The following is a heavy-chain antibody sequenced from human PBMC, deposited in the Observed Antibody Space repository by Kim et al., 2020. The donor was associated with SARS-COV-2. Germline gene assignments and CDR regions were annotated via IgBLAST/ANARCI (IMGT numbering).Heavy chain of an antibody. J-gene: IGHJ4*02. CDR3: TRHSGITVAGAD. CDR2: IKSKPNNYAT. V-gene: IGHV3-73*01. Sequence: GGSLRLSCAASGFAFSSSALHWVRQAPGKGLGWVGRIKSKPNNYATAYDASMKGRFSISRDDSKNTVYLQMNNLKTDDTAVYYCTRHSGITVAGADWGQGTLVTVSS. CDR1: GFAFSSSA. D-gene: IGHD6-19*01.